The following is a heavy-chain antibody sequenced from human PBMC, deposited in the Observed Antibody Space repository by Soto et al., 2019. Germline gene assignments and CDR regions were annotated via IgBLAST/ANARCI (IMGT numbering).Heavy chain of an antibody. Sequence: GESLKISCRGSGYSFDGYWIGWVRQMPGKGLEWVAMIYPGDSDTIYNPYLQGQVTISVDKSISIAYLQWSSLKASDTATYYCAKALQMSTTRAFQHWGQGTLVTVSS. J-gene: IGHJ1*01. D-gene: IGHD1-1*01. CDR3: AKALQMSTTRAFQH. CDR1: GYSFDGYW. V-gene: IGHV5-51*01. CDR2: IYPGDSDT.